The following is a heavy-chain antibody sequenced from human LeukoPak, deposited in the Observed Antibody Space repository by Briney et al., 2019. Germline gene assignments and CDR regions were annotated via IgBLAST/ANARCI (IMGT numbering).Heavy chain of an antibody. CDR3: ARDGGGTMIVPIGIDY. V-gene: IGHV3-30-3*01. D-gene: IGHD3-22*01. CDR2: ISYDGTNK. Sequence: PGGSLRLSCAASGFSFSTYAMHWVRQAPGKGLEWVAVISYDGTNKYYEDSVKGRFTISRDNSQNTLYLQVNSLRPQDTAMYYCARDGGGTMIVPIGIDYWGQGTLATVSS. J-gene: IGHJ4*02. CDR1: GFSFSTYA.